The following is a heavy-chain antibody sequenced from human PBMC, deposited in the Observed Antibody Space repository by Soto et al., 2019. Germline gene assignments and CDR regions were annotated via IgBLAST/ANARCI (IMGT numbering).Heavy chain of an antibody. CDR1: GGSFSGYY. Sequence: PSETLSLTCAVYGGSFSGYYWSWIRQPPGKGLEWIGEINHSGSTNYNPSLESRVTISVDTSKNQFSLKLSSVTAADTAVYYCARYYYDSSGSTWGQGTLVTVSS. J-gene: IGHJ5*02. CDR3: ARYYYDSSGST. V-gene: IGHV4-34*01. CDR2: INHSGST. D-gene: IGHD3-22*01.